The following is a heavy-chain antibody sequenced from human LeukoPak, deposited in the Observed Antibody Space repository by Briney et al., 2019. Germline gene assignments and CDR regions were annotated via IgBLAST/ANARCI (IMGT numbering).Heavy chain of an antibody. D-gene: IGHD4-23*01. J-gene: IGHJ4*02. CDR3: ARASDGNSWIYYFDY. CDR2: ISAYNGNT. CDR1: GYTFTSYG. V-gene: IGHV1-18*01. Sequence: ASVKVSCKASGYTFTSYGISWVRQAPGQGLEWMGWISAYNGNTNYAQKFQGRVTMTRDTSISTAYMELSRLRSDDTAVYYCARASDGNSWIYYFDYWGQGTLVTVSS.